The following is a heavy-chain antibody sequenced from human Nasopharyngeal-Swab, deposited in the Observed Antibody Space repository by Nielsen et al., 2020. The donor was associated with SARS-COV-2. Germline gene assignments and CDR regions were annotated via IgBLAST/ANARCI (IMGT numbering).Heavy chain of an antibody. V-gene: IGHV3-30*18. Sequence: GESLKISCAASGFTFSSYGMHWVRQAPGKGLEWVAVISYDGSNKYYADSVKGRFTISRDNSKNTLYLQMNSLRAEDTALYYCAKDMGVGWSGYWCMDVWGQGTTVTVSS. CDR3: AKDMGVGWSGYWCMDV. J-gene: IGHJ6*02. CDR1: GFTFSSYG. CDR2: ISYDGSNK. D-gene: IGHD3-3*01.